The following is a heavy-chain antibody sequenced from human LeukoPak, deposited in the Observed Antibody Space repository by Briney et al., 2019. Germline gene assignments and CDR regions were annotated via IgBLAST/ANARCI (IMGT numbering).Heavy chain of an antibody. CDR1: GFTFSSYA. J-gene: IGHJ4*02. D-gene: IGHD1-14*01. Sequence: GGSLRLSCAASGFTFSSYAMHWVRQSPGRGLEWVAVIWYDGSQRYYADSVKGRFTISRDDSQNTIYLQMDSLRAEDTAVYYCATSSPRNYFDHWGQGTLVTVSS. V-gene: IGHV3-30*04. CDR2: IWYDGSQR. CDR3: ATSSPRNYFDH.